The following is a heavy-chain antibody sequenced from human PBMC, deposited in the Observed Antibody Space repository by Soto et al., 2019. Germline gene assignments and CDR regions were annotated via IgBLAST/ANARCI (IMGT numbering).Heavy chain of an antibody. CDR1: GFTFSSSW. V-gene: IGHV3-7*03. Sequence: EVQLVESGGGLVQPGGSLRLSCAASGFTFSSSWMNWVRQAPGRGLEWVVNIKQGGNERHYVDSVKGRFTISSDNAKNSLHLQMNTLRAEDTAVYYCARHSGAVPLDYCGQGTLVTVSS. CDR2: IKQGGNER. D-gene: IGHD3-10*01. CDR3: ARHSGAVPLDY. J-gene: IGHJ4*02.